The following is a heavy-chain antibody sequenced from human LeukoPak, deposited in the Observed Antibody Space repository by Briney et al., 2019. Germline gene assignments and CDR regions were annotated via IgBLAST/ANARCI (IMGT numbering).Heavy chain of an antibody. V-gene: IGHV4-38-2*01. Sequence: SETLSLTCAVSGYSISSGYYWGWIRQPPGKGLEWTGSIYHSGSTYYNPSLKSRVTISVDTSKNQFSLKLSSVTAADTAVYYCATPYCSSTSCYDAFDIWGQGTMVTVSS. J-gene: IGHJ3*02. CDR3: ATPYCSSTSCYDAFDI. D-gene: IGHD2-2*01. CDR1: GYSISSGYY. CDR2: IYHSGST.